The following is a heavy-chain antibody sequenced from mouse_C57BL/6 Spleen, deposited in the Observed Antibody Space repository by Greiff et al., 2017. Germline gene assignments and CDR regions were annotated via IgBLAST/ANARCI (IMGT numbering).Heavy chain of an antibody. CDR1: GFTFSSYA. CDR3: ASDDDY. J-gene: IGHJ2*01. CDR2: ISAGGSYT. Sequence: EVKVVESGGGLVKPGGSLKLSCAASGFTFSSYAMSWVRQTPEKRLEWVATISAGGSYTYYPDNVKGRITISRDNAKNNLYLQMSHLKSEDTAKYYCASDDDYWGQGTTLTVSS. D-gene: IGHD2-3*01. V-gene: IGHV5-4*03.